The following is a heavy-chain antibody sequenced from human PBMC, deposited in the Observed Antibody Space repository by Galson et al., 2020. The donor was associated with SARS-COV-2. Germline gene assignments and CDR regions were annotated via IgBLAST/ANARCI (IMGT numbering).Heavy chain of an antibody. Sequence: SETLSLTCTVSGASISSGSYYWSWIRQPAGKGLEWIGRIYKSGNTNYNPSLRSQVTMSVDTSKHQFSLKLTYVTAADTAVYYCARGNSPCVTIFGVLTGTCGMDVWGQGTTVTVSS. CDR1: GASISSGSYY. J-gene: IGHJ6*02. CDR3: ARGNSPCVTIFGVLTGTCGMDV. CDR2: IYKSGNT. V-gene: IGHV4-61*02. D-gene: IGHD3-3*01.